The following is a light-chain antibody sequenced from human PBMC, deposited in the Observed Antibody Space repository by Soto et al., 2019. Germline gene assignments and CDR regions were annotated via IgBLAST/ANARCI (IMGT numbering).Light chain of an antibody. CDR2: DVS. V-gene: IGLV2-8*01. J-gene: IGLJ1*01. CDR1: SSDVGCYHY. Sequence: QSVLTQPPSASGSTGQSVTISCSGTSSDVGCYHYVSWYQQHPGKLHKLLIYDVSEGPSGVPDRFSGSKSGHTAALTVSGLQNADDSDYYCSSVAGSLYVIGTRTQPTVL. CDR3: SSVAGSLYV.